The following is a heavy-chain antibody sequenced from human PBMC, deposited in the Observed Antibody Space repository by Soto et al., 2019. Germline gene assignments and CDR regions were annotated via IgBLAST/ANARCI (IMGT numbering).Heavy chain of an antibody. CDR1: GGSISSGGYS. Sequence: SETLSLTCNVSGGSISSGGYSWSWIRQPPGKGLEWIGYISHSGSTYYNPSLKSRVTISVDRSKNQFSLKLSSVTAADTAVYYCARDPMIWGQGTLVTVSS. D-gene: IGHD3-22*01. CDR2: ISHSGST. J-gene: IGHJ4*02. V-gene: IGHV4-30-2*01. CDR3: ARDPMI.